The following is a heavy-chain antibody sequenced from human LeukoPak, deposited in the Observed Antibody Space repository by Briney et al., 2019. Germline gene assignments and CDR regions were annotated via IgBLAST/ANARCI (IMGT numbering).Heavy chain of an antibody. CDR2: ISAYNGNT. D-gene: IGHD4-17*01. Sequence: ASAKVSCKASGYTFTSYGISWVRQAPGQGLEWMGWISAYNGNTNYAQKLQGRVTMTTDTSTSTAYMELRSLRSDDTAVYYCARDGFRATVTTGHFDYWGQGTLVTVSS. V-gene: IGHV1-18*01. J-gene: IGHJ4*02. CDR1: GYTFTSYG. CDR3: ARDGFRATVTTGHFDY.